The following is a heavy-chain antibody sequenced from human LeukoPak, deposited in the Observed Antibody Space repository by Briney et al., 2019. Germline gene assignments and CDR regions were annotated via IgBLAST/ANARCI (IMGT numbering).Heavy chain of an antibody. V-gene: IGHV1-2*02. CDR2: INPNSGGT. Sequence: ASVKVSCTASGYTFTGYYMHWVRQAPGQGLEWMGWINPNSGGTNYAQKLQGRVTMTTDTSTSTAYMELRSLRSDDTAVYYCARDVGPKRELYYDILTGQKVYNWFDPWGQGTLVTVSS. CDR3: ARDVGPKRELYYDILTGQKVYNWFDP. J-gene: IGHJ5*02. D-gene: IGHD3-9*01. CDR1: GYTFTGYY.